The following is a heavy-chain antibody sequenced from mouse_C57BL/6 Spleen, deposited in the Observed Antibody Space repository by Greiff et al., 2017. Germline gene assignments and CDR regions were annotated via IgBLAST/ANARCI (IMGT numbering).Heavy chain of an antibody. CDR1: GYAFSSYW. V-gene: IGHV1-80*01. J-gene: IGHJ1*03. Sequence: QVQLQQSGAELVKPGASVKISCKASGYAFSSYWMNWVKQRPGKGLAWIGQIYPGDGDTNYNGKFKGKATLTADKSSSTAYMQLSSLTSEDSAVYFCARGGGNYEDWYFDVWGTGTTVTVSS. CDR3: ARGGGNYEDWYFDV. D-gene: IGHD2-1*01. CDR2: IYPGDGDT.